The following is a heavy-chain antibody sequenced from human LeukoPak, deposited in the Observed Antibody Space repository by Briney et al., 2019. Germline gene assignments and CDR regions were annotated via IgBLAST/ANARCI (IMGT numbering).Heavy chain of an antibody. V-gene: IGHV1-2*02. CDR2: INPNSGGT. CDR3: AGEVDYYGSGSSNDGMDV. J-gene: IGHJ6*02. CDR1: GYTFTGYY. Sequence: ASVKVSCKASGYTFTGYYMHWVRQAPGQGLEWMGWINPNSGGTNYAQKFQGRVTMTRDTSISTAYMELSRLRSDDTAVYYCAGEVDYYGSGSSNDGMDVWAKGPRSPSP. D-gene: IGHD3-10*01.